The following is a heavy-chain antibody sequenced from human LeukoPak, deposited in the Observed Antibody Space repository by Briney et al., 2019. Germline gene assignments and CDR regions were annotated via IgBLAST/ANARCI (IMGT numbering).Heavy chain of an antibody. J-gene: IGHJ4*02. V-gene: IGHV4-4*02. D-gene: IGHD3-3*01. CDR3: ARRITIFGVVRAMDY. CDR1: GGSISSSNW. CDR2: IYHSGST. Sequence: SETLSLTCAVSGGSISSSNWWSWVRQPPGKGLEWIGEIYHSGSTNYNPSLKSRVTISVDKSENQFSLKLSSVTAADTAVYYCARRITIFGVVRAMDYWGQGTLVTVSS.